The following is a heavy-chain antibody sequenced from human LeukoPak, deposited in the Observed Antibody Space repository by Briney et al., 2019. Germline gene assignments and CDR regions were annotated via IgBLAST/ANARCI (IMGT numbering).Heavy chain of an antibody. V-gene: IGHV4-59*01. CDR1: GGSLSSYY. D-gene: IGHD4-17*01. CDR3: ARQDYGDYFGYYYYYLDV. J-gene: IGHJ6*03. CDR2: IYYSGST. Sequence: TSETLSLTCTVSGGSLSSYYWSWIRQPPGKGLEWIGYIYYSGSTNYNPSLKSRVTISVDTSKNQFSLKLSSVTAADTAVYYCARQDYGDYFGYYYYYLDVWGKGTTVTVSS.